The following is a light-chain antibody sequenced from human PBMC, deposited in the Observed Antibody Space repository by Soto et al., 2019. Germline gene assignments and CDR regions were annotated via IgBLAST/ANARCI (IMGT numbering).Light chain of an antibody. CDR3: QQYNSYSLT. V-gene: IGKV1-5*01. Sequence: DIQMTQSPSTLSASVGDRVTITCRASQSISSWWAWYQQKPGKAPKLLIYDAFSLESGVPSRFIGRGSGTEFTLTISSLQPDDFETYYCQQYNSYSLTFGGGSKVEIK. CDR2: DAF. J-gene: IGKJ4*01. CDR1: QSISSW.